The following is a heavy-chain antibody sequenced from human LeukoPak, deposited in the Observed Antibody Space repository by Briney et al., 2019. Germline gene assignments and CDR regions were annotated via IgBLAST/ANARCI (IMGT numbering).Heavy chain of an antibody. Sequence: PSETLSLTCTVSGGSISSYYLSWIRQPPGKGLEWIGYIYYSGSTYYNPSLRSRVTISVDTSKNQFSLKLSSVTAADTAVYYCARSSEGRYYYDSSGFSYYYYYMDVWGKGTTVTISS. CDR3: ARSSEGRYYYDSSGFSYYYYYMDV. D-gene: IGHD3-22*01. CDR2: IYYSGST. J-gene: IGHJ6*03. V-gene: IGHV4-59*01. CDR1: GGSISSYY.